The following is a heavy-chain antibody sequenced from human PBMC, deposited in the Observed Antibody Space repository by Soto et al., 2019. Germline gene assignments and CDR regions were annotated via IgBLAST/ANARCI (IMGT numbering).Heavy chain of an antibody. D-gene: IGHD3-3*01. CDR2: IIPIFGTA. CDR1: GGTFSSYA. Sequence: QVKLVQSGAEVKKPGSSVKVSCKASGGTFSSYAISWVRQAPGQGLEWMGGIIPIFGTANYAQKFQGRVTITADESTSTAYMELSSLRSEDTAVYYCARESPQYYDFWSGYYKNWGQGTLVTVSS. V-gene: IGHV1-69*01. J-gene: IGHJ4*02. CDR3: ARESPQYYDFWSGYYKN.